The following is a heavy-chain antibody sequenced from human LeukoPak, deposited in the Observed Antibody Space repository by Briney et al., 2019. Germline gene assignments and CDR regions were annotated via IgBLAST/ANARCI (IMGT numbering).Heavy chain of an antibody. V-gene: IGHV4-59*01. J-gene: IGHJ4*02. D-gene: IGHD5-12*01. CDR3: AGYRSGYEGFDY. CDR1: GGSISSSY. CDR2: IYYSGST. Sequence: SETLSLTCTGSGGSISSSYWSWIRQPPGKGLEWIGYIYYSGSTNYNPSLKSRGTISVDTSKNQFSPRLASVTAADTALDYCAGYRSGYEGFDYWGQG.